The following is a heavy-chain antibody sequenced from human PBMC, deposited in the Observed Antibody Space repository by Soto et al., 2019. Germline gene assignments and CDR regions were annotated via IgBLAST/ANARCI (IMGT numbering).Heavy chain of an antibody. CDR2: ISSSSSYI. CDR1: GFTFSSYS. V-gene: IGHV3-21*01. CDR3: ARWETLRSHVDVLNYYGMDV. Sequence: GGSLRLSCAASGFTFSSYSMNWVRQAPGKGREWVSSISSSSSYIYYADSVKGRFTISRDNAKNSLYLQMNSLRAEDTAVYYCARWETLRSHVDVLNYYGMDVWGQGTTVTVSS. J-gene: IGHJ6*02. D-gene: IGHD2-8*01.